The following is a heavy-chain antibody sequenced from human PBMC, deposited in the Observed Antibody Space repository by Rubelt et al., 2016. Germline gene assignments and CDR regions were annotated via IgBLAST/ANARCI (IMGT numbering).Heavy chain of an antibody. Sequence: QVEMQESGPGLVKPSETLSLTCTVSGCSLSSYYWTWIPHPPGQRLEWIGYHYYSMSTNYNPPINSRLTISTSESKNQFSLKRTSVTAADTAIYLCAREVTSYYIVSTAPGGSDVWGRGTMVTVSS. V-gene: IGHV4-59*12. CDR1: GCSLSSYY. J-gene: IGHJ3*01. CDR2: HYYSMST. CDR3: AREVTSYYIVSTAPGGSDV. D-gene: IGHD5/OR15-5a*01.